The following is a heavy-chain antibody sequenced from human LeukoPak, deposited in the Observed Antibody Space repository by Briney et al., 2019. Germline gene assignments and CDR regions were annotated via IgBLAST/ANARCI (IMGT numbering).Heavy chain of an antibody. J-gene: IGHJ3*02. CDR2: ISSSSSYI. D-gene: IGHD3-22*01. CDR3: AKDTVSGYYYDSSGNAFDI. CDR1: GFTFSSYS. V-gene: IGHV3-21*04. Sequence: GGSLRLSCAASGFTFSSYSMNWVRQAPGKGLEWVSSISSSSSYIYYADSVKGRFTISRGNAKNSLYLQMNSLRAEDMALYYCAKDTVSGYYYDSSGNAFDIWGQGTMVTVSS.